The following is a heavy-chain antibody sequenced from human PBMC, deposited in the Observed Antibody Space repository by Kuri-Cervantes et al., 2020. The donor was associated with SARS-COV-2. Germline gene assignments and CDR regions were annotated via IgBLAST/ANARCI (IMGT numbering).Heavy chain of an antibody. J-gene: IGHJ4*02. D-gene: IGHD6-6*01. CDR1: GYTFTNYD. V-gene: IGHV1-8*01. CDR3: ARGLSIAARRIPFDY. CDR2: MNPNSGNT. Sequence: ASVKVSCKASGYTFTNYDINWVRQAPGQGLEWMGWMNPNSGNTGYAQKFQGRVTMTRNTSISTAYMELSSLRSEDTAVYYCARGLSIAARRIPFDYWGQGTLVTVSS.